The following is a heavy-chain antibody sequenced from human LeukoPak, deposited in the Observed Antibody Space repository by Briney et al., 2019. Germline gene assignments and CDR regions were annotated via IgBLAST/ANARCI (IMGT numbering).Heavy chain of an antibody. Sequence: SETLSLTCAVYGGSFSSYYCSWIRQPPGKGLEWIGYIYYSGSTNYNPSLKSRVTISVDTSKNQFSLKLSSVTAADTAVYYCARDGGSSSSLGYYYYYMDVWGKGTTVTVSS. D-gene: IGHD6-6*01. CDR3: ARDGGSSSSLGYYYYYMDV. CDR1: GGSFSSYY. J-gene: IGHJ6*03. CDR2: IYYSGST. V-gene: IGHV4-59*01.